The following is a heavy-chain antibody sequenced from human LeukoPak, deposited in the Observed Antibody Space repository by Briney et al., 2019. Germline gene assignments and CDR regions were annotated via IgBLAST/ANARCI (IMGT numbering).Heavy chain of an antibody. CDR2: ISSSGSTI. V-gene: IGHV3-11*04. CDR1: GFTFSDYY. J-gene: IGHJ4*02. D-gene: IGHD3-10*01. Sequence: PGGSLRLSCAASGFTFSDYYMSWIRQAPGKGLEWVSYISSSGSTIYYADSAKGRFTISRDNAKNSLYLQMNSLRAEDTAVYYCARGLVGIVPAAYILWFGEYVYWGQGTLVTVSS. CDR3: ARGLVGIVPAAYILWFGEYVY.